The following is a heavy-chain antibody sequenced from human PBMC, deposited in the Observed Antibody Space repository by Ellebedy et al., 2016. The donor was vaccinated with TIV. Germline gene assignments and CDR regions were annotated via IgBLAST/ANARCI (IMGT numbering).Heavy chain of an antibody. CDR2: IVPRFGTS. CDR3: AAVRIQIWFPNWFDP. D-gene: IGHD5-18*01. J-gene: IGHJ5*02. V-gene: IGHV1-69*06. Sequence: ASVKVSCKASGGTFISYAISWVRQAPGQGLDWMGGIVPRFGTSKYAQKFQGRVTMTEDTSTDTVYMELSSLRSEDTAVYYCAAVRIQIWFPNWFDPWGQGTLVTVSS. CDR1: GGTFISYA.